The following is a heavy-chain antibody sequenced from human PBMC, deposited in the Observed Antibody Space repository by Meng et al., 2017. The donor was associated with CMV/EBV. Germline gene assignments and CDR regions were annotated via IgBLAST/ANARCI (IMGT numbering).Heavy chain of an antibody. J-gene: IGHJ6*02. V-gene: IGHV5-51*01. CDR2: IYPGDSDT. Sequence: KVSCKGSGYSFTSYWIGWVRQMPGKGLEWMGIIYPGDSDTRYSPSFQGQVTISADKSISTAYLQWSSLKASDTAMYYCARVIIPHYYYYDMDVWGQGTTVTVSS. CDR1: GYSFTSYW. D-gene: IGHD2-21*01. CDR3: ARVIIPHYYYYDMDV.